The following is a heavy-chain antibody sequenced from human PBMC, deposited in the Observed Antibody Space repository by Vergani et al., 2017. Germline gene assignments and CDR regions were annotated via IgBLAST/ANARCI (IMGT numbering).Heavy chain of an antibody. V-gene: IGHV4-34*01. CDR1: GGSFSGYY. CDR3: ARGGLDYDGSGSSKFDY. CDR2: INHSGST. J-gene: IGHJ4*02. Sequence: QVQLQQWGAGLLKPSETLSLTCAVYGGSFSGYYWCWIRQPPGKGTGWIGEINHSGSTNYNPSLKSRVTISVDTSKNQSSLKLSSVTAADTAVYYCARGGLDYDGSGSSKFDYWGQGTLVTVSS. D-gene: IGHD3-10*01.